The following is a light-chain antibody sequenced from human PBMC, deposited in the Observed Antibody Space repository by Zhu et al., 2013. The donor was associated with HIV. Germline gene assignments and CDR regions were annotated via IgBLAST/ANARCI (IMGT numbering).Light chain of an antibody. Sequence: EIVLTQSPATLSLSPGERATLSCGASQSVGSTFLAWYQQKPGQAPRLLIYGASTRATGIPDRFSGSGSGTDFTLTISRVEPGDVAVYHCHQYGTSPPTFGQGTKVEVK. V-gene: IGKV3-20*01. CDR3: HQYGTSPPT. J-gene: IGKJ1*01. CDR1: QSVGSTF. CDR2: GAS.